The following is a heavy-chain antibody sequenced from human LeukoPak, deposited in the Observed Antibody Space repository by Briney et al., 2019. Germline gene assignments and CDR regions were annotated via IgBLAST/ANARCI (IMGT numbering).Heavy chain of an antibody. CDR1: GGSISSGGYY. D-gene: IGHD3-3*01. J-gene: IGHJ4*02. CDR2: IYYSGST. V-gene: IGHV4-31*03. Sequence: PSETPSLTCTVSGGSISSGGYYWSWIRQHPGKGLEWIGYIYYSGSTYYNPSLKSRVTISVDTSKNQFSLKLSSVTAADTAVYYCARAFWSGYYDYWGQGTLVTVSS. CDR3: ARAFWSGYYDY.